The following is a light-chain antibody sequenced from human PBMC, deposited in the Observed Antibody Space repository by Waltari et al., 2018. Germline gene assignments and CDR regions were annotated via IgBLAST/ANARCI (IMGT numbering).Light chain of an antibody. V-gene: IGLV2-14*01. CDR2: DVS. Sequence: QSALTQPASVSGSPGQSITISCTGTSSDVGGYNYVSWYQQHPGKAPKLMIYDVSKRPSGVSNRFAGAKSGTTASLTISGLQAEDEAAYYCSSYTSSSTYVFGTGTKVTVL. CDR1: SSDVGGYNY. J-gene: IGLJ1*01. CDR3: SSYTSSSTYV.